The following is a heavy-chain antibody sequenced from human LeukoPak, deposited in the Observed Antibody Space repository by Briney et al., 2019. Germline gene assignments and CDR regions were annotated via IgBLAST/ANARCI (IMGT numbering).Heavy chain of an antibody. V-gene: IGHV5-51*01. Sequence: TGESLKISCKGSGYSFTSYWIGWVRQMPGKGLEWMGIIYPGDSDTRYSPSFQGQVTISADKSISTAYLQWSSLKASDTAMYYCARHMTPADNGRRLDYWGQGTLVTVSS. CDR2: IYPGDSDT. CDR3: ARHMTPADNGRRLDY. J-gene: IGHJ4*02. D-gene: IGHD2-2*01. CDR1: GYSFTSYW.